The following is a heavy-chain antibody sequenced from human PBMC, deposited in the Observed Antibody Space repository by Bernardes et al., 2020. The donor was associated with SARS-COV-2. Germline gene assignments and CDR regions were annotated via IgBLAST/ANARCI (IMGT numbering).Heavy chain of an antibody. Sequence: SETLSLTCAVYGGSFSGYYWSWIRQPPGKGLEWIGEINHSGSTNYNPSLKSRVTISVDTSKNQFSLKLSSVTAADTAVYYCARARGLWYFDLWGRGTLVTVSS. CDR3: ARARGLWYFDL. CDR2: INHSGST. D-gene: IGHD5-12*01. V-gene: IGHV4-34*01. CDR1: GGSFSGYY. J-gene: IGHJ2*01.